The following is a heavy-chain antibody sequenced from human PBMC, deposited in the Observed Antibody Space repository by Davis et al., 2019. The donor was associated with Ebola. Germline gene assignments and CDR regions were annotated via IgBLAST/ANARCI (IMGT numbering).Heavy chain of an antibody. CDR3: SREGLGGSGSYYKRNLDY. Sequence: ASVKVSCKASGYTFTSYGISWVRQAPGQGLEWMGWISPYNGNTNYTQKLQGRVTMTTDTSTSTAYMELRSLRSDDTAVYYCSREGLGGSGSYYKRNLDYWGQGTLVTVSS. CDR2: ISPYNGNT. D-gene: IGHD3-10*01. J-gene: IGHJ4*02. V-gene: IGHV1-18*01. CDR1: GYTFTSYG.